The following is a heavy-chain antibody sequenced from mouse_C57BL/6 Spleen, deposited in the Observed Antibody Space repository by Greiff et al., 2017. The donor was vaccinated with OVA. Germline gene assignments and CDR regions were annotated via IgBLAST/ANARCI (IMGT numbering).Heavy chain of an antibody. V-gene: IGHV5-9-1*02. CDR3: TRDSNLAWFAY. J-gene: IGHJ3*01. Sequence: EVHLVESGEGLVKPGGSLKLSCAASGFTFSSYAMSWVRQTPEKRLEWVAYISSGGDYIYYADTVKGRFTISRDNARNTLYLQMSSLKSEDTAMYYCTRDSNLAWFAYWGQGTLVTVSA. CDR2: ISSGGDYI. CDR1: GFTFSSYA. D-gene: IGHD2-5*01.